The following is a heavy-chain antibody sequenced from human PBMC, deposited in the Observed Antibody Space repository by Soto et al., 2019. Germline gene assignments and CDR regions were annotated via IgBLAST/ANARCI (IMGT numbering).Heavy chain of an antibody. CDR2: IWYDGSNK. D-gene: IGHD2-2*01. CDR3: ARDEGIVAVPAAPAGMDL. J-gene: IGHJ6*02. CDR1: GFAFSSYG. V-gene: IGHV3-33*01. Sequence: LRLSCAASGFAFSSYGIQWFRQAPGKGLEWVAVIWYDGSNKYYADSVKGRFTISRYNSKNTLYLQMNSLRAEDTAVYYCARDEGIVAVPAAPAGMDLWAQGTTVTVSS.